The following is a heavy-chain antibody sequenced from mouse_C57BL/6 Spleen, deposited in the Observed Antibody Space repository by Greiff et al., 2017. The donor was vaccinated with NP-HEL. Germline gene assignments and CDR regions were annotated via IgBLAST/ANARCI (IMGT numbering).Heavy chain of an antibody. V-gene: IGHV6-3*01. Sequence: EVQRVESGGGLVQPGGSMKLSCVASGFTFSNYWMNWVRQSPEKGLEWVAQIRLKSDNYATHYAESVKGRFTISRDDSKSSVYLQMNNLRAEDTGIYYCTGGIYDGYYEAAYWGQGTLVTVSA. CDR2: IRLKSDNYAT. J-gene: IGHJ3*01. D-gene: IGHD2-3*01. CDR3: TGGIYDGYYEAAY. CDR1: GFTFSNYW.